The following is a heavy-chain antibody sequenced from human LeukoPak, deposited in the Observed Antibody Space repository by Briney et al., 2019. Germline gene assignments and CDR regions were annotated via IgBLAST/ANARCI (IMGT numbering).Heavy chain of an antibody. Sequence: GASLRLSCAASGFTFNNYAMNWVRQAPGKGLEWVPRISGSGGTTYYADSVKGRFTISRDNSKNTLYLQMNSLRVEDTAVYYCAKAGSVLGATDWFDPWGQGTLVTVSS. J-gene: IGHJ5*02. V-gene: IGHV3-23*01. CDR3: AKAGSVLGATDWFDP. CDR2: ISGSGGTT. CDR1: GFTFNNYA. D-gene: IGHD1-26*01.